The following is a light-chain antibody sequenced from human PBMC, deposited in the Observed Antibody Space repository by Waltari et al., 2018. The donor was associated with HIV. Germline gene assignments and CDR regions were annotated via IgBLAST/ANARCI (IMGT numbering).Light chain of an antibody. CDR2: AAS. V-gene: IGKV1-39*01. CDR1: HRITKY. CDR3: QQTYSTPWT. Sequence: DLQMTQSPSSLSASVGDSVTITCRAIHRITKYLHGYQQKPGRAPNLLISAASNLLSGVPSRCRGSRSGADFILTNTRRQPEDFAAYYCQQTYSTPWTFGQGTQ. J-gene: IGKJ1*01.